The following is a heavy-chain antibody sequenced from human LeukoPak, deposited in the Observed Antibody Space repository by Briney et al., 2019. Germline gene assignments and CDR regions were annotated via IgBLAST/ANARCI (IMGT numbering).Heavy chain of an antibody. D-gene: IGHD6-6*01. Sequence: ASVKVSCKVSGYTFISYGISWVRQAPGQGPEWMGWISTYNGNTNYAQKLQGRVTMTTDTSTSTAYMELRSLRSDDTAVYYCARDPGRYSSSLGYFDYWGQGTLVTVPS. CDR3: ARDPGRYSSSLGYFDY. V-gene: IGHV1-18*01. CDR1: GYTFISYG. J-gene: IGHJ4*02. CDR2: ISTYNGNT.